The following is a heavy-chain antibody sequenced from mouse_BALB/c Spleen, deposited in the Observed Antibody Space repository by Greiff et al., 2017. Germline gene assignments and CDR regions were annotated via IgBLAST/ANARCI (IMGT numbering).Heavy chain of an antibody. CDR1: GYTFTSYT. CDR2: INPSSGYT. CDR3: ARWDYDGAYYAMDY. J-gene: IGHJ4*01. Sequence: QVQLQQSAAELARPGASVKMSCKASGYTFTSYTMHWVKQRPGQGLEWIGYINPSSGYTEYNQKFKDKTTLTADKSSSTAYMQLSSLTSEDSAVYYCARWDYDGAYYAMDYWGRGTSVTVS. V-gene: IGHV1-4*02. D-gene: IGHD2-4*01.